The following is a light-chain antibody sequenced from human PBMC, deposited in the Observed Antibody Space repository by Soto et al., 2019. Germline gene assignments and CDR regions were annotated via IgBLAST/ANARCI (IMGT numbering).Light chain of an antibody. CDR2: DAS. J-gene: IGKJ1*01. Sequence: DIQVTQSPPTLSASVGDRVIITCRASQTISTWMAWYQQKPGKAPKLLVYDASTLQSGVASRFSGSGSGTEFTLIISGLQPDDYATYYCQQYTNTNTPWMFGQGTKVEI. CDR3: QQYTNTNTPWM. CDR1: QTISTW. V-gene: IGKV1-5*01.